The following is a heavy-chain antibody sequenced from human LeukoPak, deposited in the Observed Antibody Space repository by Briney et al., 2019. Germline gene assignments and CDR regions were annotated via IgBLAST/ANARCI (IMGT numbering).Heavy chain of an antibody. D-gene: IGHD7-27*01. CDR3: TTEGGFWGYHALDL. Sequence: PGGSLRLSCAASGFTFSSYAMSWVRQAPGKGLEWVSGISGSGGNTYYADSVKGRFTISRDNSKNTLYLQMDSLKIEDAAVYFCTTEGGFWGYHALDLWGRGTTVTVSS. V-gene: IGHV3-23*01. CDR1: GFTFSSYA. CDR2: ISGSGGNT. J-gene: IGHJ3*01.